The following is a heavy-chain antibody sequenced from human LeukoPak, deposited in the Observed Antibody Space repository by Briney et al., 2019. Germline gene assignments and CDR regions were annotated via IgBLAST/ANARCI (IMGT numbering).Heavy chain of an antibody. V-gene: IGHV3-64*01. CDR2: ISSNGGST. D-gene: IGHD3-10*01. J-gene: IGHJ4*02. Sequence: GGSLRLSCAASGSTFSSYAMHWVRQAPGKGLEYVSVISSNGGSTYYANSVKGRFTISRDNSKNTLYLQMGSLRAEDMAVYYCARGGLLWFGELSGYWGQGTLVTVSS. CDR3: ARGGLLWFGELSGY. CDR1: GSTFSSYA.